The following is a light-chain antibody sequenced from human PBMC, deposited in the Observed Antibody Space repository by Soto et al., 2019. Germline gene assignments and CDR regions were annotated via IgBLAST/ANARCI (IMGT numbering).Light chain of an antibody. CDR3: AAWDDSLHGLL. CDR2: GNS. Sequence: QSVLTQPPSASGTPGQRVTISCSGSSSNIGRNPVTWYQQLPGTAPKLLIYGNSQRPSGVPDRFSGSKSGTSASLAISGLQSEDEADYYCAAWDDSLHGLLFGGGTKLTVL. J-gene: IGLJ2*01. CDR1: SSNIGRNP. V-gene: IGLV1-44*01.